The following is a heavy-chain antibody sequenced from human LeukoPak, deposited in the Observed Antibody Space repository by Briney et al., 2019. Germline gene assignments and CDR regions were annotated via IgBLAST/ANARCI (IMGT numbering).Heavy chain of an antibody. CDR1: GGSISSYY. CDR2: IYYSGST. J-gene: IGHJ4*02. V-gene: IGHV4-59*01. D-gene: IGHD3-22*01. Sequence: PSETLSLTCTVPGGSISSYYWSWIRQPPGKGLEWIGYIYYSGSTNYNSSFKSRVTISIDTSKNQFSLKLSSVTAADTAVYYCARGVFIIGYSHSESRDYFDYWGQGTLVTVSS. CDR3: ARGVFIIGYSHSESRDYFDY.